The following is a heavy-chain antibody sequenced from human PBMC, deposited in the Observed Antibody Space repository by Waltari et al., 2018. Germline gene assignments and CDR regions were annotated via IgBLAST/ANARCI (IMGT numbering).Heavy chain of an antibody. CDR2: ISGSGGST. D-gene: IGHD3-3*01. CDR3: AKVSEGSIWMYYDLDY. CDR1: GFTFSSYA. J-gene: IGHJ4*02. V-gene: IGHV3-23*01. Sequence: EVQLLESGGGLVQPGGSLRLSCAASGFTFSSYAMSWVRQAPGKGLEWVSAISGSGGSTYYADSVTGRFTISRDNSKHTLYLQINSLRAEDTAVYYCAKVSEGSIWMYYDLDYWGQGTLVTVSS.